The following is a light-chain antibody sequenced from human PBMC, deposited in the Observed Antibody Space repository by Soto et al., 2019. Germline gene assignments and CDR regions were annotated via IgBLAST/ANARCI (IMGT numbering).Light chain of an antibody. CDR1: QSVSSSY. Sequence: EIVLTQSPGTLSLSPGERATLSCRASQSVSSSYLAWSQQKPGQAPRLLIYGASSRATGIPDRFSGSGSGTDFTLTISRREPEDFAVYYCQQYGSSPTFGQGTKVEIK. CDR2: GAS. V-gene: IGKV3-20*01. J-gene: IGKJ1*01. CDR3: QQYGSSPT.